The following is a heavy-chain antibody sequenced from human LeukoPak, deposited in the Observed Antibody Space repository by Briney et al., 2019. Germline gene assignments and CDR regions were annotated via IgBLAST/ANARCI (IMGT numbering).Heavy chain of an antibody. V-gene: IGHV3-7*01. CDR3: AREIVGAHTEFDH. Sequence: GRTLRLSRAVSDFSPRGDWMSRVRESPGRGLESGANIRVDGSERYNVDSVKGRFTISRDNAKNLLFLQMNSVRAEDSAVYYCAREIVGAHTEFDHWGQGTLVTVSS. CDR2: IRVDGSER. D-gene: IGHD1-26*01. CDR1: DFSPRGDW. J-gene: IGHJ4*02.